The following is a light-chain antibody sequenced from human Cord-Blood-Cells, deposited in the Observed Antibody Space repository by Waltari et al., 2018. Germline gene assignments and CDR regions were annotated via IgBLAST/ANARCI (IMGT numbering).Light chain of an antibody. CDR2: AAS. J-gene: IGKJ3*01. V-gene: IGKV1-12*01. CDR1: QGISSL. CDR3: QQANSFPL. Sequence: DIQMTQSPSSVSASVGDRVTITCRASQGISSLLAWYQQKPGKAPKLLSYAASSLQSRVPSRFSGSGSGTDFTLTISSLQPEDFATYYCQQANSFPLFGPGTKVDIK.